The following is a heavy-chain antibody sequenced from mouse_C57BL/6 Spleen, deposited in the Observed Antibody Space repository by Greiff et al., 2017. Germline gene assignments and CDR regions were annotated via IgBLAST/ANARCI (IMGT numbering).Heavy chain of an antibody. CDR3: ARWGDYDGYYFDY. Sequence: VQLRQSGAELVKPGASVKISCKASGYAFSSYWMNWVKQRPGKGLEWIGQIYPGDGDTNYNGKFKGKATLTADKSSSTAYMQLSSLTSEDSAVYFCARWGDYDGYYFDYWGQGTTLTVSS. CDR2: IYPGDGDT. J-gene: IGHJ2*01. V-gene: IGHV1-80*01. CDR1: GYAFSSYW. D-gene: IGHD2-4*01.